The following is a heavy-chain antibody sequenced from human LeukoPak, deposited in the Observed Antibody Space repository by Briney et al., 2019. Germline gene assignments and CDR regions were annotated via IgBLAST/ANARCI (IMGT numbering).Heavy chain of an antibody. CDR1: GYTFTSYD. D-gene: IGHD6-19*01. J-gene: IGHJ4*02. Sequence: ASVKVSCKASGYTFTSYDINWVRQATGQGLEWMGWMNPNSGNTGYAQKFQGRVTMTRNTSISTAYMELSSLRSEVTAVYYCARRGSIAVAVLGYWGQGTLVTVSS. CDR3: ARRGSIAVAVLGY. CDR2: MNPNSGNT. V-gene: IGHV1-8*01.